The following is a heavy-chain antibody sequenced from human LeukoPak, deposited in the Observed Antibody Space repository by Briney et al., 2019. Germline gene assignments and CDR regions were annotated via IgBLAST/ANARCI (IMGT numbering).Heavy chain of an antibody. Sequence: PGGSLRLSCAASGFTFSSYSMNWVRQAPGKGLEWVSSISSSSSYIYYADSVKGRFTISRDNAKNSLYLQMNSLRAEDTAVYYCARVHYYGSGSYFPLDYWGQGTLVTVSS. CDR3: ARVHYYGSGSYFPLDY. J-gene: IGHJ4*02. D-gene: IGHD3-10*01. CDR1: GFTFSSYS. CDR2: ISSSSSYI. V-gene: IGHV3-21*04.